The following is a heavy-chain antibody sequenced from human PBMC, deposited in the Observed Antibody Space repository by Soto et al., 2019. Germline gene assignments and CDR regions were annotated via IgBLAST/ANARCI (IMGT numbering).Heavy chain of an antibody. CDR3: ARSATGFRFDY. D-gene: IGHD3-10*01. CDR1: GGSFSGCY. Sequence: SETLSLTCAVYGGSFSGCYWSWIRQPPGKGLEWIGYIYYSGSTYYNPSLKSRVTISVDTSKNQFSLKLSSVTAADTAVYYCARSATGFRFDYWGQGTLVTVSS. CDR2: IYYSGST. V-gene: IGHV4-30-4*08. J-gene: IGHJ4*02.